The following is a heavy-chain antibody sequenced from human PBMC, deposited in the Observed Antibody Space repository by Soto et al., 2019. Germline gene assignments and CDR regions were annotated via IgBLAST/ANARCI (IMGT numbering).Heavy chain of an antibody. CDR1: GFTFSNAW. D-gene: IGHD1-26*01. CDR2: IKSKSDGGEI. J-gene: IGHJ6*02. V-gene: IGHV3-15*01. Sequence: EVQVEESGGGLVKPGGSLRLSCVASGFTFSNAWMTWVRQVPGKGLKWVGRIKSKSDGGEIDYAAPVKGRFIISRDESKNKVYLQMNSLKTEDTALYYCATGTVGAMGIGIDVWGQGTTVIVSS. CDR3: ATGTVGAMGIGIDV.